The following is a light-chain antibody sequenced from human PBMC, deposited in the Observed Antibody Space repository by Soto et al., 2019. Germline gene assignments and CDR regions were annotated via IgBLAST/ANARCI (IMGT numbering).Light chain of an antibody. CDR2: CAS. J-gene: IGKJ2*01. V-gene: IGKV3-20*01. CDR1: QSVASNY. Sequence: EIVLTQSPGTLSLSPGERATLSCRASQSVASNYLAWYQQKPGQTTRLLIYCASNRATDIPDRFSGSGSETYFTLTISSLEPEDFAVYYCQQYGISPPYSFGQGTKLEIK. CDR3: QQYGISPPYS.